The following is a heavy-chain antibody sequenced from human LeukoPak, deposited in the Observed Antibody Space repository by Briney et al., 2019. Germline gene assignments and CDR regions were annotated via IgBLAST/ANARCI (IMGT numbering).Heavy chain of an antibody. D-gene: IGHD5-18*01. J-gene: IGHJ4*02. CDR1: GYTLTELS. CDR3: ATQIRDTAMVTARVDY. CDR2: FDPEDGET. Sequence: GASVKVSCKVSGYTLTELSMHWVRQAPGEGLEWMGGFDPEDGETIYAQKFQGRVTMTEDTSTDTAYMELSSLRSEDTAVYYCATQIRDTAMVTARVDYWGQGTLVTVSS. V-gene: IGHV1-24*01.